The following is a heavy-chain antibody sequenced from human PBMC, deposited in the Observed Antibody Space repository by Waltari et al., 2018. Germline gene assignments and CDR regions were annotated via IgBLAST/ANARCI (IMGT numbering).Heavy chain of an antibody. J-gene: IGHJ4*02. Sequence: QVQLQESGPGLVKPSETLSLTCTVSGGSISSHYWSWIRQPPGKGLEWIGYIYYSGSTNYNPSRKSRVTISVDTSKNQFSLKLSSVTAADTAVYYCARGRLGGPDYWGQGTLVTVSS. CDR1: GGSISSHY. CDR3: ARGRLGGPDY. D-gene: IGHD5-12*01. V-gene: IGHV4-59*11. CDR2: IYYSGST.